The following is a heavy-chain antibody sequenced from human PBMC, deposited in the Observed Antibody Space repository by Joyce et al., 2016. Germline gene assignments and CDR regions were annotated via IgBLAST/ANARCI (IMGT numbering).Heavy chain of an antibody. V-gene: IGHV3-23*01. Sequence: EVQLLESGGGLVQPGGSLRLSCAASRFTFSSYVMIWVRQAPGKGLEWVSDSSGSGGTTYYAEAVKGRFTISRDNSKNMLYLQINSLRAEDTAVYYCAKELSAVAVSGTSPDYWGQGTLVTVSS. CDR2: SSGSGGTT. J-gene: IGHJ4*02. CDR1: RFTFSSYV. D-gene: IGHD6-19*01. CDR3: AKELSAVAVSGTSPDY.